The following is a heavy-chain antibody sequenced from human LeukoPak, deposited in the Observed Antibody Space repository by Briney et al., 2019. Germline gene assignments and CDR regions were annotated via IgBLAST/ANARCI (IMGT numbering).Heavy chain of an antibody. D-gene: IGHD3-22*01. CDR2: IYYSGST. J-gene: IGHJ4*02. V-gene: IGHV4-61*01. CDR3: ARDSSGYYSALGTR. Sequence: PSETPSLTCNVSGASVSSATNYWSWLRQPPGKGLEWVGYIYYSGSTKYNPSLKSRLTISLDTSKNQFSLKLSSVTAADTAVYYCARDSSGYYSALGTRWGQGTLVTVSS. CDR1: GASVSSATNY.